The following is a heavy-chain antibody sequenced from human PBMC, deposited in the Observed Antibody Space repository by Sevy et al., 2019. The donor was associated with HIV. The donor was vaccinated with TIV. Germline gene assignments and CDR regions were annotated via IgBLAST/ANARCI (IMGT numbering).Heavy chain of an antibody. V-gene: IGHV1-69*13. CDR2: IIPMFGTA. J-gene: IGHJ3*02. CDR3: AREWGYYDSSGYSLDAFDI. D-gene: IGHD3-22*01. Sequence: ASVKVSCKASGGTFSNDAISWVRQAPGQGPEWMGGIIPMFGTANYTQKFQGRVTITADESTRTVYMGLSSVRSEDKAVYYCAREWGYYDSSGYSLDAFDIWGQGTMVTVSS. CDR1: GGTFSNDA.